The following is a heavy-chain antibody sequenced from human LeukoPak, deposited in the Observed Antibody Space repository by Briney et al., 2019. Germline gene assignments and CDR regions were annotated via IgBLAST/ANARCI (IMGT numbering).Heavy chain of an antibody. CDR3: ARETYCSSTSCYTDY. Sequence: GSLRLSCAASGFTFSSYGMHWVRQAPGKGLEWVAVIWYDGSNKYCADSVKGRFTISRDNSKNTLYLQMNSLRAEDTAVYYCARETYCSSTSCYTDYWGQGTLVTVSS. CDR1: GFTFSSYG. D-gene: IGHD2-2*02. V-gene: IGHV3-33*01. CDR2: IWYDGSNK. J-gene: IGHJ4*02.